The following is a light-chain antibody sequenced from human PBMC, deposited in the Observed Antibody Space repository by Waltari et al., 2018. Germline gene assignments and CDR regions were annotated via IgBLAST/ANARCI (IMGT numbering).Light chain of an antibody. V-gene: IGKV2-30*02. CDR1: QSLLHVNGNTF. Sequence: DVMMTQSPLSLPITPGQPASMTCRASQSLLHVNGNTFLSWFLQKPGQPPRRLIYKVSNRDSGVPDRFSGSGAGTDVTLKISRLEAEDVGVYYCMQGTQFTFTFGPGPKLDIK. CDR3: MQGTQFTFT. CDR2: KVS. J-gene: IGKJ3*01.